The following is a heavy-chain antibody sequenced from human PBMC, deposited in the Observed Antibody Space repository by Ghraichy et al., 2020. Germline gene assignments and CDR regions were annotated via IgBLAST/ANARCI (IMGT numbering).Heavy chain of an antibody. Sequence: SVKVSCKASGGTFSSYAISWVRQAPGQGLEWMGGIIPIFGTANYAQKFQGRVTITTDESTSTAYMELSSLRSEDTAVYYCARVIGLTGTTKGARFDPWGQGTLVTVSS. J-gene: IGHJ5*02. CDR2: IIPIFGTA. V-gene: IGHV1-69*05. CDR3: ARVIGLTGTTKGARFDP. CDR1: GGTFSSYA. D-gene: IGHD1-20*01.